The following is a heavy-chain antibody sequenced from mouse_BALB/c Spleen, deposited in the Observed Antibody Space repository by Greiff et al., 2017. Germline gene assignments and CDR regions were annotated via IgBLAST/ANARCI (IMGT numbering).Heavy chain of an antibody. CDR3: ARGGNYSPFAY. CDR1: GYSITSDYA. D-gene: IGHD2-1*01. Sequence: EVQLQQSGPGLVKPSQSLSLTCTVTGYSITSDYAWNWIRQCPGNKLEWMGYISYSGSTSYNPSLKSRISITRDTSKNQFFLQLNSVTTEDTATYYCARGGNYSPFAYWGQGTLVTVSA. CDR2: ISYSGST. J-gene: IGHJ3*01. V-gene: IGHV3-2*02.